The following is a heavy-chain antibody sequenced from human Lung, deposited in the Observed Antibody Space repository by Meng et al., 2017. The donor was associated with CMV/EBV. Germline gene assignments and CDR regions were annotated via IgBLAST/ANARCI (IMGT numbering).Heavy chain of an antibody. D-gene: IGHD6-13*01. V-gene: IGHV3-74*01. CDR1: GFTFSSYW. J-gene: IGHJ4*02. Sequence: ESLKISCAASGFTFSSYWMHWVRQVPGKGLVWVARINSDGSSTSYADSVKGRFTISRDNAKNTLYLQMNSLRAEDTAVYYCATELITTAGTRRDYWGQGTXVTGAS. CDR3: ATELITTAGTRRDY. CDR2: INSDGSST.